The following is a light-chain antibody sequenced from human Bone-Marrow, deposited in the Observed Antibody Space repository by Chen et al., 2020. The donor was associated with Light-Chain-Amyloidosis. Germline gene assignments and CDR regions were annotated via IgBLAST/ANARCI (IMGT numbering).Light chain of an antibody. V-gene: IGLV2-14*03. Sequence: QSALTQPATVSGPPGQSITISCTGTSSDIGTYNYVSWFQQHPGKAPKVIMNEVSDRPSGVSNRFSGSKSGNTASLTISGLQAEDEADYYCSSYTGNSTPYVFGSGTKVTIL. CDR2: EVS. CDR3: SSYTGNSTPYV. J-gene: IGLJ1*01. CDR1: SSDIGTYNY.